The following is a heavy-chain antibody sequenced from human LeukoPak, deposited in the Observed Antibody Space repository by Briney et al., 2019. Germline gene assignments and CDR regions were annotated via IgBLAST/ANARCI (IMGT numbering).Heavy chain of an antibody. CDR1: GLTFSSYC. V-gene: IGHV3-7*01. Sequence: PGGSLTLSCPASGLTFSSYCMSWVRQAPGKGLDWVANIKQDGGQKYYVVSMKGRFSISRYNAKSSLYLPMNSLRAEDTAVYYCARVDGSSGYYPYYFDDWGQGTLVTVSS. CDR2: IKQDGGQK. D-gene: IGHD3-22*01. CDR3: ARVDGSSGYYPYYFDD. J-gene: IGHJ4*02.